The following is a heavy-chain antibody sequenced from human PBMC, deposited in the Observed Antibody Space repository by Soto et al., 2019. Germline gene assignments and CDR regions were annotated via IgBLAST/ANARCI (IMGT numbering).Heavy chain of an antibody. J-gene: IGHJ6*02. CDR3: AKDNFRCGDERYHYSGLDV. Sequence: GGSLRLSCAASGFTFSAYDMHWVRQAPGKGLDWVALISYDGSKNSYADSVKGRFTISRDKSKNTLYLQMNSLGPEDTAVYYCAKDNFRCGDERYHYSGLDVWGQGTTVTVSS. CDR1: GFTFSAYD. V-gene: IGHV3-30*18. D-gene: IGHD2-21*01. CDR2: ISYDGSKN.